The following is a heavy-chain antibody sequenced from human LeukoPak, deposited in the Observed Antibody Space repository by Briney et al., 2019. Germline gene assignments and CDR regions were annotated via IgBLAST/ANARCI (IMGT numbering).Heavy chain of an antibody. CDR3: STGGGVLRFL. CDR2: IKSKKDGEIT. CDR1: GFTFSSYA. J-gene: IGHJ4*02. D-gene: IGHD3-3*01. Sequence: GRSLRLSCAASGFTFSSYAMHWVRQAPGKGLEWVGRIKSKKDGEITDYAAPVKGRFTISRDDSKDTLYLQMNSLKTEDTAVYYCSTGGGVLRFLGGQGTLVTVSS. V-gene: IGHV3-15*01.